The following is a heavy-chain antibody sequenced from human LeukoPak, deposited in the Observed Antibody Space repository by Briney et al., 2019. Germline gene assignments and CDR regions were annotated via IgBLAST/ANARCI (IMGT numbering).Heavy chain of an antibody. D-gene: IGHD3-3*02. CDR1: GFTFSSYA. CDR2: ISGSGGST. J-gene: IGHJ4*02. Sequence: GGSLRLSCAASGFTFSSYAMSWVRQAPGKGLEWVSAISGSGGSTYYADSVKGRFTISRDNSKSTLYLQMNSLRAEDTAVYYCAKDLITAISKTPEYYFDYWGQGTLVTVSS. V-gene: IGHV3-23*01. CDR3: AKDLITAISKTPEYYFDY.